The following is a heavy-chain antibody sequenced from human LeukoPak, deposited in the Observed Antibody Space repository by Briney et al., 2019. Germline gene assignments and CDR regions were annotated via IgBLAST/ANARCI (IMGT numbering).Heavy chain of an antibody. V-gene: IGHV3-21*01. CDR2: ISSSSSYI. J-gene: IGHJ6*03. D-gene: IGHD6-13*01. CDR1: GFTFSSYS. Sequence: PGGSLRLSCAASGFTFSSYSMNWVRQAPGKGLEWVSSISSSSSYIYYADSVKGRFTISRDNAKNSLYLQMNSLRAEDTAVYYCARVGSSSWYGYYYYYYYMDVWGKGTTVTVSS. CDR3: ARVGSSSWYGYYYYYYYMDV.